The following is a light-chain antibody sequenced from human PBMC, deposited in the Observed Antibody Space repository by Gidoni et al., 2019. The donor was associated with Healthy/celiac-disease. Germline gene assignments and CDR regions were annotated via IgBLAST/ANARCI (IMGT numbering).Light chain of an antibody. V-gene: IGKV3-11*01. Sequence: EIVLTQSPATLSLSPGERATLSCRYSQSVSRYLSWYQQKPGQAPRLLIYDASNRATGIPARFSGSGSGTDFTRTISRLEPEDFAVYYCQQRSNWPSLTFGGGTKVEIK. CDR2: DAS. J-gene: IGKJ4*01. CDR3: QQRSNWPSLT. CDR1: QSVSRY.